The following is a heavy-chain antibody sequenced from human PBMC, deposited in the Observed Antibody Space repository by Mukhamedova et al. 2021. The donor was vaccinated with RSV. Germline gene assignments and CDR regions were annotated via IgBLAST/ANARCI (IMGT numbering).Heavy chain of an antibody. CDR3: AKAPPMDY. Sequence: IYSGDNTYHADAVKGRFTISRDKSTNTLYLQMNSLRAEDTAVYYCAKAPPMDYWCQGSLVTVSS. V-gene: IGHV3-53*01. J-gene: IGHJ4*02. CDR2: IYSGDNT.